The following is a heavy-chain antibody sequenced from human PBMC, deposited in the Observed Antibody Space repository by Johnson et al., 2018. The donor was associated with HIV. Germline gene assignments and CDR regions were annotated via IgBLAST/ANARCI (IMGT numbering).Heavy chain of an antibody. CDR1: GFTFSSYG. Sequence: QVQLVESGGGVVQPGGSLRLSCAASGFTFSSYGMHWVRQAPGKGLEWVAFIRYDGSNKYYADSVKGRFTISRDNAKNSLYLQMNSLRAEDTAVYYCARDRNIAARQDAFDIWGQGTMVTVSS. V-gene: IGHV3-30*02. D-gene: IGHD6-6*01. J-gene: IGHJ3*02. CDR3: ARDRNIAARQDAFDI. CDR2: IRYDGSNK.